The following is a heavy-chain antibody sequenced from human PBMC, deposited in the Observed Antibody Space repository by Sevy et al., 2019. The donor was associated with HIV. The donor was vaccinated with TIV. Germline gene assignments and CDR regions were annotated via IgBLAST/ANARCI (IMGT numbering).Heavy chain of an antibody. J-gene: IGHJ5*02. CDR2: IGTAGDT. D-gene: IGHD3-3*01. V-gene: IGHV3-13*01. Sequence: GGSLRLSCAASGFSFGDYDMHWVRQLSGKGLEWVSSIGTAGDTYYLGSVEGRFTISRENATNSVYLQMRSLRAGDTAVYYCAKDHPYDFWSAISGPWGQGTLVTVSS. CDR3: AKDHPYDFWSAISGP. CDR1: GFSFGDYD.